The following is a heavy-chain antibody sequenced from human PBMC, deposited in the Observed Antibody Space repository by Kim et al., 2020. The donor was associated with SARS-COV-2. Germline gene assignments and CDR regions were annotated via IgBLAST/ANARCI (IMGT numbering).Heavy chain of an antibody. CDR3: ASDLKLRYFDWLFFDY. V-gene: IGHV3-11*06. D-gene: IGHD3-9*01. J-gene: IGHJ4*02. Sequence: SVKGRFTITRDNAKNSLDLQMNSLRAEDTAVYYCASDLKLRYFDWLFFDYWGQATLVTVSS.